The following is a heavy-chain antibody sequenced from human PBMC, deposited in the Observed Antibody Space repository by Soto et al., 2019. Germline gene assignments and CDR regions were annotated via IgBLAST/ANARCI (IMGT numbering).Heavy chain of an antibody. CDR3: ARDRGLSGYSSGWYDY. Sequence: PSETLSLTCTVSGGSISSYYWSWIRQPPGKGLEWIGYIYYSGSTNYNPSLKSRVTMTRDTSISTAYMELSRLRSDDTAVYYCARDRGLSGYSSGWYDYWGQGTLVTVSS. CDR2: IYYSGST. J-gene: IGHJ4*02. D-gene: IGHD6-19*01. V-gene: IGHV4-59*01. CDR1: GGSISSYY.